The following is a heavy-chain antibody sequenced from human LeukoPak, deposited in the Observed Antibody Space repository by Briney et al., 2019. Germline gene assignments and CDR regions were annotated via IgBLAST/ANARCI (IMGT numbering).Heavy chain of an antibody. Sequence: SETLSLTCTVSGGSISSGGYYWSWIRQHPGKGLEWIGYIYYSGSTYYNPSLKSRVTIPVDTSKNQFSLKLSSVTAADTAVYYCAREAEDIVVVPAAIGRAFDIWGQGTMVTVSS. CDR1: GGSISSGGYY. CDR3: AREAEDIVVVPAAIGRAFDI. V-gene: IGHV4-31*03. D-gene: IGHD2-2*02. J-gene: IGHJ3*02. CDR2: IYYSGST.